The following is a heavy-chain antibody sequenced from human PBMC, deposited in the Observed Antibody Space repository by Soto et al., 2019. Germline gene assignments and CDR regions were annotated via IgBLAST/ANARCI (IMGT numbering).Heavy chain of an antibody. CDR2: IIPIFGTA. Sequence: ASVKVSCKASGGTFSSYAISWVRQAPGQGLEWMGGIIPIFGTANYAQKFQGRVTITADESTSTAYMELSSLRSEDTAVYYCARKFKRFGEPSYYFDYWGQGTLVTVSS. CDR1: GGTFSSYA. V-gene: IGHV1-69*13. J-gene: IGHJ4*02. CDR3: ARKFKRFGEPSYYFDY. D-gene: IGHD3-10*01.